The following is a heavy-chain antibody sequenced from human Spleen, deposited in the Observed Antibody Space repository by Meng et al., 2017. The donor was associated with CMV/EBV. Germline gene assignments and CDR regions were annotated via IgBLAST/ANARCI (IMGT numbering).Heavy chain of an antibody. Sequence: CTVYGGSISSGAYYWSWIRKHPGKGLEWIGYIYYSGSTYYNPSLKSRVTISVDTSKNQFSLKLNSLTAADTAVYYCARGDDSSSWGYWGQGTLVTVSS. J-gene: IGHJ4*02. CDR1: GGSISSGAYY. CDR2: IYYSGST. V-gene: IGHV4-31*03. CDR3: ARGDDSSSWGY. D-gene: IGHD6-13*01.